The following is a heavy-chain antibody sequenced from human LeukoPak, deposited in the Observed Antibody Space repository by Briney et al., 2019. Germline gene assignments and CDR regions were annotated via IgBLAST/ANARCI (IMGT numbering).Heavy chain of an antibody. Sequence: GGSLRLSCAASGLTFSSSSMSWVRQAPGKGLEWVSAISGSGGSAYYADSVKGRFTISRDNSKNMVFLQMISLRAEDTAVYYCAKDRKVYEGTYGDHDYWGQGALVTVSS. V-gene: IGHV3-23*01. J-gene: IGHJ4*02. CDR2: ISGSGGSA. D-gene: IGHD4-17*01. CDR3: AKDRKVYEGTYGDHDY. CDR1: GLTFSSSS.